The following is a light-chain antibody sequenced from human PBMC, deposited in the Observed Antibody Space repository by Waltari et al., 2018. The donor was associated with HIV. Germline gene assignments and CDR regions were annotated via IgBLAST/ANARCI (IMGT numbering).Light chain of an antibody. Sequence: EIVLTHSPATLSLSPGERATLSCRASQSVSSYLAWYQHKPGQAPRLLIYDASNRATGIPARFSGSGSGTDFTLTISSLEPEDFAVYYCQQRSNWHGEFTFGPGTKVDIK. V-gene: IGKV3-11*01. CDR2: DAS. CDR1: QSVSSY. CDR3: QQRSNWHGEFT. J-gene: IGKJ3*01.